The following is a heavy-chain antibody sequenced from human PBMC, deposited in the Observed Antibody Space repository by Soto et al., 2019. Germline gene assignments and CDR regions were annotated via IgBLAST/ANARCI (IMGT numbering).Heavy chain of an antibody. CDR1: GGSVSSGSYY. CDR2: IYYSGST. D-gene: IGHD4-17*01. CDR3: ARDGGIASDYGEFD. J-gene: IGHJ4*02. Sequence: QVQLQESGPGLVKPSETLSLTCTVSGGSVSSGSYYWSWIRQPPGKGLEWIGYIYYSGSTNYNPSLKSRVTISVDTSKNQFSLKLSSVTAADTAVYYCARDGGIASDYGEFDWGQGTLVTVSS. V-gene: IGHV4-61*01.